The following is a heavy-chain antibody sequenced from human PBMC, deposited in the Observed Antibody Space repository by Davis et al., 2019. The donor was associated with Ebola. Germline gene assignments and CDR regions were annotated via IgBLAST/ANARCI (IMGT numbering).Heavy chain of an antibody. CDR2: ISYDGRHE. J-gene: IGHJ4*02. V-gene: IGHV3-30*04. D-gene: IGHD6-19*01. CDR1: GLTFTGYA. CDR3: ARGEGAAVAGIPFDY. Sequence: GGSLRLSCAASGLTFTGYAMHWVRQAPGEGLEWVAVISYDGRHEYYADSVKGRFTISRDNSKNRLYLQMNSLRVEDTAVYYCARGEGAAVAGIPFDYWGQGTLVTVSS.